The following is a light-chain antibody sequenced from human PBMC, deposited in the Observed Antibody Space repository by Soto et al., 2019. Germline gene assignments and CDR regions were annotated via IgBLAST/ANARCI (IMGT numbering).Light chain of an antibody. J-gene: IGKJ5*01. CDR3: QQYGSSII. CDR1: QSVSSSY. V-gene: IGKV3-20*01. Sequence: EIVLTQYPGTLSLSPGERATLSCRASQSVSSSYLAWYQQKPGQAPRLLIYDASNRATGIPARFSGSGSGTDFTLTISSLEPEDFAVYYCQQYGSSIIFGQGTRLEIK. CDR2: DAS.